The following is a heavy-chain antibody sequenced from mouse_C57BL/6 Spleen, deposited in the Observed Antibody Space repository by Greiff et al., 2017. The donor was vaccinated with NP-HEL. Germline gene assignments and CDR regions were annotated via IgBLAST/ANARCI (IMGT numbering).Heavy chain of an antibody. J-gene: IGHJ2*01. CDR2: INPYNGGT. V-gene: IGHV1-19*01. CDR1: GYTFTDYY. Sequence: VQLKQSGPVLVKPGASVKMSCKASGYTFTDYYMNWVKQSHGKSLEWIGVINPYNGGTSYNQKFKGKATLTVDKSSSTAYMELNSLTSEDSAVYYCARGGGIQTYFEYWGQGTTLTVSS. CDR3: ARGGGIQTYFEY.